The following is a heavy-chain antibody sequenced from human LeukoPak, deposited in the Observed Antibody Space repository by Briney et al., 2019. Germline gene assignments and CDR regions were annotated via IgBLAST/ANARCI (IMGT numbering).Heavy chain of an antibody. J-gene: IGHJ6*03. CDR3: ARFQAARYYYYMDV. CDR1: GGTFSSYA. Sequence: ASVKVSCKASGGTFSSYAISWVRQAPGQGLEWMGIINPSGGSTSYAQKFQGRVTMTRDMSTSTVYMELSRLRSDDTAVYYCARFQAARYYYYMDVWGKGTTVTVSS. V-gene: IGHV1-46*01. CDR2: INPSGGST. D-gene: IGHD6-6*01.